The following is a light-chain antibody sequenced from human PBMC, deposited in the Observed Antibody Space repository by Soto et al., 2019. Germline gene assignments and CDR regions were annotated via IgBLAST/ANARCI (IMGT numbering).Light chain of an antibody. CDR3: QVYGDSSPT. V-gene: IGKV3-20*01. J-gene: IGKJ1*01. CDR2: GAS. CDR1: QTISNSY. Sequence: EIVLTQSPGTLSLSPGERATLSCRASQTISNSYSAWYQQKPGQPPRLLIYGASTRATGIPERFSGSGSGTDFTLTISRLEPGDFAVYYCQVYGDSSPTFGQGTKVEIK.